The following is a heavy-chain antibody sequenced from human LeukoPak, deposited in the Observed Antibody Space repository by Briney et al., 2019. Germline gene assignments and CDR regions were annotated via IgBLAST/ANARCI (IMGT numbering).Heavy chain of an antibody. V-gene: IGHV1-8*01. CDR1: GYTFTSYD. CDR3: ARDIGYSYGPDAFDI. D-gene: IGHD5-18*01. CDR2: MNPNSGNT. Sequence: GASVKVSCKASGYTFTSYDINWVRQATGQGLEWMGWMNPNSGNTGYAQKFQGRVTMTRDTSTSTVYMELSSLRSEDTAVYYCARDIGYSYGPDAFDIWGQGTMVTVSS. J-gene: IGHJ3*02.